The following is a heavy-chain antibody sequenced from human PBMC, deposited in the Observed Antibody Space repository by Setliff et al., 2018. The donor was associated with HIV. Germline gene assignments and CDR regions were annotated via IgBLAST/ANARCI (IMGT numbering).Heavy chain of an antibody. J-gene: IGHJ5*01. CDR2: FYTSGST. D-gene: IGHD1-26*01. CDR3: ARDRGSGSWLDF. V-gene: IGHV4-61*02. CDR1: GGSITSGSYY. Sequence: NPSETLSLTCTVSGGSITSGSYYWSWIRQPAGKGLEWIGRFYTSGSTNYNPSLKSRVTMSVDTSKNQFSLKLSSVTAADTAVYYCARDRGSGSWLDFWGQGTLVTVSS.